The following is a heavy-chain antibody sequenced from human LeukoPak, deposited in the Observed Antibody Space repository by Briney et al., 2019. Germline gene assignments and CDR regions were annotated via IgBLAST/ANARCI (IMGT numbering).Heavy chain of an antibody. CDR3: ARGFGESEYYYYGMDV. J-gene: IGHJ6*02. CDR1: GGSISSSSYY. D-gene: IGHD3-10*01. CDR2: HWYGGGT. V-gene: IGHV4-39*01. Sequence: SETLSLPCTVSGGSISSSSYYWAWIRQPPGRGLDWIGTHWYGGGTYYSPSLKSRVTISVDTSKNQCSRRLSSVTGADTAVYYCARGFGESEYYYYGMDVWGQGTTVTVSS.